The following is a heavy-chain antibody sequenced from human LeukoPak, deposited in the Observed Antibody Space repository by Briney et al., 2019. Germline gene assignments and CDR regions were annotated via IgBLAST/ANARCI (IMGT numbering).Heavy chain of an antibody. CDR2: ISSSSSTI. J-gene: IGHJ6*03. CDR1: GFTFSSYS. D-gene: IGHD3-22*01. Sequence: PGGSLRLSCAASGFTFSSYSMNWVRQAPGKGLEWVSYISSSSSTIYYADSVKGRFTISRDNAKNSLYLQMNSLRVEDTAVYYCARGLYDRSGYYYYYYMDVWGKGTTVTVSS. V-gene: IGHV3-48*01. CDR3: ARGLYDRSGYYYYYYMDV.